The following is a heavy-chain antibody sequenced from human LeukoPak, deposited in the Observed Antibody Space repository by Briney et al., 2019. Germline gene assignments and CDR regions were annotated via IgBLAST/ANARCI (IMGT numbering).Heavy chain of an antibody. CDR2: ISGSGGST. D-gene: IGHD3-3*01. Sequence: GGSLRLSCAASGFTFSSYAMSWVRQAPGKGLEWVSAISGSGGSTYYADSVKGRFTISRDNSKNPLYLQMNSLRAEDTAVYYCAKPQYYDFWSGYSMDVWGQGTTVTVSS. V-gene: IGHV3-23*01. CDR3: AKPQYYDFWSGYSMDV. J-gene: IGHJ6*02. CDR1: GFTFSSYA.